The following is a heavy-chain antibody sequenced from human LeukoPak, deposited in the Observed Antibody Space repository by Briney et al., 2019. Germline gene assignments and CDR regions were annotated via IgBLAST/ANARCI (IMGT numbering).Heavy chain of an antibody. CDR2: INPSGGST. CDR3: ARPFYSSGGGY. CDR1: GCTFTSYY. D-gene: IGHD6-19*01. J-gene: IGHJ4*02. V-gene: IGHV1-46*01. Sequence: ASVKVSCKASGCTFTSYYMHWVRQAPGQGLEWMGIINPSGGSTTYAQKFQGRVTMTRDTSTSTVYMELNSLRSDDTAVYYCARPFYSSGGGYWGQGTLVTVSS.